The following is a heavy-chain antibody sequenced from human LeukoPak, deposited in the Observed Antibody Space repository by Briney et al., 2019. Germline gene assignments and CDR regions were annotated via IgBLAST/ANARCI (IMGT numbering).Heavy chain of an antibody. J-gene: IGHJ4*02. V-gene: IGHV1-69*05. CDR3: ARVEPGDSSSGGGDY. CDR2: IIPIFGTA. CDR1: GGTFSSYA. D-gene: IGHD6-6*01. Sequence: SVKVSCKASGGTFSSYAISWVRQAPGQGLEWMGGIIPIFGTANYAQKFQGRVTITTDESTSTAYMELSSLRSEDTAVYYCARVEPGDSSSGGGDYWGQGTLVTVSS.